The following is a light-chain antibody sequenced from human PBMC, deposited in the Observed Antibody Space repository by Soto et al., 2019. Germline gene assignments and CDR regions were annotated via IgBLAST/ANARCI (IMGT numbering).Light chain of an antibody. V-gene: IGLV1-44*01. CDR3: AVWDDTLKAVV. CDR2: HNN. Sequence: QSAVTQPPSAPGTPGQRVTISCSGSSSNVGSNTVDWYQLLPGTAPKLLIYHNNQRPSGVPDRLSGSKSGTSASLAISGLQSEDEADYYCAVWDDTLKAVVFGGGTKLTVL. J-gene: IGLJ2*01. CDR1: SSNVGSNT.